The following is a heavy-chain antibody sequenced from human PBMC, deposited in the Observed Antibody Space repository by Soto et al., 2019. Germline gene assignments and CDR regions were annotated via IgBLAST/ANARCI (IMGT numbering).Heavy chain of an antibody. CDR3: ARHPGRPYYYYGMDV. CDR1: GGTFSSYA. CDR2: IIPIFGTA. Sequence: QVQLVQSGAEVKKPGSSVKVSCKASGGTFSSYAISWVRQAPGQGLEWMGGIIPIFGTADYAQKFQGRVTXTTDESXXTAYMELSSLRSEDTAVYYCARHPGRPYYYYGMDVWGQGTTVTVSS. J-gene: IGHJ6*02. V-gene: IGHV1-69*05. D-gene: IGHD2-15*01.